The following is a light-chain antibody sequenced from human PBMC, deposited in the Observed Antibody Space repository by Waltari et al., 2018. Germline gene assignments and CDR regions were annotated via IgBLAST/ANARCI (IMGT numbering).Light chain of an antibody. V-gene: IGKV1-39*01. J-gene: IGKJ4*01. CDR2: AAS. CDR1: QSISSY. Sequence: DIQMTQAPSSLSASVGDRVTITCRANQSISSYLNWYQQKPGKAPKLLIYAASSLQSGVPSRFSGSGSVTDFTLTISSLQPEDFATYYCQQSYSTPQLTFGGGTKVEIK. CDR3: QQSYSTPQLT.